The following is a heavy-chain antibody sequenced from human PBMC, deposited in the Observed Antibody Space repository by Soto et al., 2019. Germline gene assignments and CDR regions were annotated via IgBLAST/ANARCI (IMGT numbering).Heavy chain of an antibody. Sequence: ASVKVSCKASGYTFTSHYMHWVRQAPGQGLEWMGIINPSGGSTSYAQKFQGRVTMTRDTSTSTVYMELSSLRSEDTAIYDCAKSSVSYPYFDSWGQGTLVTVSS. D-gene: IGHD6-6*01. CDR3: AKSSVSYPYFDS. J-gene: IGHJ4*02. V-gene: IGHV1-46*01. CDR2: INPSGGST. CDR1: GYTFTSHY.